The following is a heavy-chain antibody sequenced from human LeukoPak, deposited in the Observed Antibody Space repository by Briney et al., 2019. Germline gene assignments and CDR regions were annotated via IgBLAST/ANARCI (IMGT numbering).Heavy chain of an antibody. J-gene: IGHJ4*02. D-gene: IGHD5-12*01. Sequence: GGSLRLSCAASGFTFSNYWMGWVRQAPGKGLEWVANIKRDGSEKYYVDSVKGRFTISRDNAKNSLYLQMNSLRVEDTAVYYCARDRPESGYDNDYWGQGTLVTVSS. CDR3: ARDRPESGYDNDY. V-gene: IGHV3-7*01. CDR1: GFTFSNYW. CDR2: IKRDGSEK.